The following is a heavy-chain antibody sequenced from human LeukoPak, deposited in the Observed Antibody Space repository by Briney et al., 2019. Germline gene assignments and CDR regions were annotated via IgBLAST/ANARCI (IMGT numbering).Heavy chain of an antibody. J-gene: IGHJ4*02. CDR1: GFTVSSNY. D-gene: IGHD3-9*01. V-gene: IGHV3-66*04. CDR2: IYSGGST. Sequence: GGSLRLSCAASGFTVSSNYMSWVRQAPGKGLEWVSVIYSGGSTYYADSVKGRFTISRDNSKNTPYLQMNSLRAEDTAVYYCARQGDVLTGYPSGGRSFDYWGQGTLVTVSS. CDR3: ARQGDVLTGYPSGGRSFDY.